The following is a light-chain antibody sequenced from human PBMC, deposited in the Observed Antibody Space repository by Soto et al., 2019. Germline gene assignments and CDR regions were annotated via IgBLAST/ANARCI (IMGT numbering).Light chain of an antibody. Sequence: AIQMTQSPSSLSASVGDRVTITCRASQGIRSELGWYQQKPGKAPNLLIYTASSLQSGVPSRFSGSGSGTDFTLTISSLQAEDVAVYYCQQYYSTPLTFGGGTKVDI. CDR2: TAS. CDR3: QQYYSTPLT. J-gene: IGKJ4*01. V-gene: IGKV1-6*01. CDR1: QGIRSE.